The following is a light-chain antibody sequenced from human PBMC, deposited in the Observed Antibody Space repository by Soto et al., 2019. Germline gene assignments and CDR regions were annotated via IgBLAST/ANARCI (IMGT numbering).Light chain of an antibody. CDR1: SSDVGGYNY. J-gene: IGLJ2*01. V-gene: IGLV2-14*01. CDR3: SSYTSSSTLVV. CDR2: DVS. Sequence: SSVSGSPGQSITISCTGTSSDVGGYNYVSWYQQRPGKAPKLMIYDVSNRPSGVSNRFSGSKSGNTASLTISGLQAEDEADYYCSSYTSSSTLVVFGGGTKLTVL.